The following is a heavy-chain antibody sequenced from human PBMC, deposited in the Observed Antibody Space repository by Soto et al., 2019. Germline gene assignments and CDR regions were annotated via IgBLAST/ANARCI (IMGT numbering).Heavy chain of an antibody. CDR1: VFTVISNY. J-gene: IGHJ6*02. Sequence: GGSLRLSCASSVFTVISNYMSWVRQAPGKGLEWVSVIYSGGSTYYADSVKGRFTISRDNSKNTLYLQMNSLRAEDTAVYYCARRGNFYDSSGYYYLYGMDVWGQGTTVTVSS. CDR2: IYSGGST. V-gene: IGHV3-53*01. D-gene: IGHD3-22*01. CDR3: ARRGNFYDSSGYYYLYGMDV.